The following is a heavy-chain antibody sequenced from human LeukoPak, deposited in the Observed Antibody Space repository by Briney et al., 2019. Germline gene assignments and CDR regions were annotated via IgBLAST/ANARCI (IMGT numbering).Heavy chain of an antibody. Sequence: QAGGSLRLSCAASGFTFSSYAMHWVRQAPGKGLEWVAVISYDRSNKYYADSVKGRFTISRDNSKNTLYLQMNSLRAEDTAVYYCARDPDYYDSSGYLYWGQGTLVTVSS. V-gene: IGHV3-30-3*01. CDR2: ISYDRSNK. J-gene: IGHJ4*02. D-gene: IGHD3-22*01. CDR1: GFTFSSYA. CDR3: ARDPDYYDSSGYLY.